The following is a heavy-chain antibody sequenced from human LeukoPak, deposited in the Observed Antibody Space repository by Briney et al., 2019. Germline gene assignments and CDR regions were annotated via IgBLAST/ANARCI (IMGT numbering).Heavy chain of an antibody. D-gene: IGHD2-21*02. V-gene: IGHV4-34*01. CDR1: GGSFSGYY. CDR2: INHSGST. J-gene: IGHJ3*02. Sequence: PSETLSLTCAVYGGSFSGYYWSWIRQPPGKGLEWIGEINHSGSTNYNPSLKSRVTISVDTSKNQFSLKLSSVTAADTAVYYCARGQGPVDPGLIVVVTAIPPGAFDIWGQGTMVTVSS. CDR3: ARGQGPVDPGLIVVVTAIPPGAFDI.